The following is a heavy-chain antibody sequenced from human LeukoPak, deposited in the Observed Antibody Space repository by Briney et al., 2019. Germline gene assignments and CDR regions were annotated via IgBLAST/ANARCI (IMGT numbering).Heavy chain of an antibody. V-gene: IGHV3-48*03. J-gene: IGHJ4*02. CDR2: ISSSGSTI. D-gene: IGHD3-3*01. Sequence: GGSLRLSCAASGFTFSSYEMNWVRQAPGKGLERVSYISSSGSTIYYADSVKGRFTISRDNAKNSLYLQMNSLRAEDTAVYYCARVDYDFWSGYWGVDYWGQGTLVTVSS. CDR3: ARVDYDFWSGYWGVDY. CDR1: GFTFSSYE.